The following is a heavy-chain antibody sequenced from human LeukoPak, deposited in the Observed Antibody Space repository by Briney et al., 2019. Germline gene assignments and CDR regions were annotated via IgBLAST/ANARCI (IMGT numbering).Heavy chain of an antibody. CDR2: ISGRSSHM. V-gene: IGHV3-21*01. D-gene: IGHD3-16*01. CDR3: GRAFPPLRVSSAGDF. CDR1: GFTFSGYD. J-gene: IGHJ4*02. Sequence: GESLTLSCSASGFTFSGYDMNWVRQAPGKGLEWVSSISGRSSHMYYGESVKGRFSIYRDNAKNSLYLQMNSLGAEDTAVYYCGRAFPPLRVSSAGDFWGQGTLVTVSS.